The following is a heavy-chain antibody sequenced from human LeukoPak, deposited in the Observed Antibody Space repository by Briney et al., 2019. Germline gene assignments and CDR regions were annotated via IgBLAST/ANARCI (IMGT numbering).Heavy chain of an antibody. CDR1: GFTFDDYA. D-gene: IGHD3-3*01. CDR3: ARKGYDFWSGYYFDY. J-gene: IGHJ4*02. CDR2: ISWNSGSI. V-gene: IGHV3-9*01. Sequence: GRSLRLSCAASGFTFDDYAMHWVRQAPGKGLEWVSGISWNSGSIGYADSVKGRFTISRDNAKNSLYLQMNSLRAEDTALYYCARKGYDFWSGYYFDYWGQGTLVTVSS.